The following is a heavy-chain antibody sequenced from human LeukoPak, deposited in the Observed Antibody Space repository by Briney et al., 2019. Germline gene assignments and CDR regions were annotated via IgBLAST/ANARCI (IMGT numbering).Heavy chain of an antibody. CDR2: IYYSGST. CDR3: ARRNDFGI. J-gene: IGHJ3*02. CDR1: GGSISSSNW. V-gene: IGHV4-39*01. Sequence: SGTLSLTCTVSGGSISSSNWWGWVRQPPGKGLEWIGSIYYSGSTYYNPSLKSRVTISVDTSKNQFSLKLSSVTAADTAVYYCARRNDFGIWGQGTMVTVSS.